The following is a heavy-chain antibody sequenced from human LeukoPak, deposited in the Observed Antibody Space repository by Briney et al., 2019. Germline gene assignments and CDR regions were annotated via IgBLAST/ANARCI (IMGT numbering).Heavy chain of an antibody. CDR2: ISYDGSNK. Sequence: GGSLRLSCAASGFTFSSYAMHWVRQAPGKGLEWVAVISYDGSNKYYADSVKGRFTISRDNSKNTLYLQMNSLRAEDTAVYYCARRAGTKYCSGGSCYSGPKLHMDVWGKGTTVTVSS. CDR3: ARRAGTKYCSGGSCYSGPKLHMDV. CDR1: GFTFSSYA. V-gene: IGHV3-30*04. D-gene: IGHD2-15*01. J-gene: IGHJ6*03.